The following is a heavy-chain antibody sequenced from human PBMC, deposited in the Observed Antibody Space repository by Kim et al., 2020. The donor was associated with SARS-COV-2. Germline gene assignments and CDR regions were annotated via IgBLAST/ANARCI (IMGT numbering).Heavy chain of an antibody. V-gene: IGHV5-51*01. CDR2: PEDSET. J-gene: IGHJ4*02. D-gene: IGHD2-15*01. Sequence: PEDSETRYSPTFQGQVTISADKSISTAYLQWSSLKASDTAMYYCARIGDYWGQGTLVTVSS. CDR3: ARIGDY.